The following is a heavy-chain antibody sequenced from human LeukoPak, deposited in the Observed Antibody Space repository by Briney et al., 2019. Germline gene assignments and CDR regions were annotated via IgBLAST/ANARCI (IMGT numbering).Heavy chain of an antibody. CDR1: AFTFSDYA. Sequence: PGGSLRPSCAASAFTFSDYAMTWVHQAPGTGLEWVSVVSGSGGSTYYTDSVKGRFTISRDNSKNTLFLQMNSLRAEDTAVYYCARAFPLELRGPLDYRGQGTLVTVSS. V-gene: IGHV3-23*01. CDR2: VSGSGGST. D-gene: IGHD1-7*01. CDR3: ARAFPLELRGPLDY. J-gene: IGHJ4*02.